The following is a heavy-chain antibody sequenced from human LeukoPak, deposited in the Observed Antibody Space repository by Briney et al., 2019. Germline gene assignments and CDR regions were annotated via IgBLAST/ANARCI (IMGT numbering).Heavy chain of an antibody. CDR1: GYIFTGYL. CDR2: IIPIFGTA. J-gene: IGHJ4*02. Sequence: VASVKVSCKTSGYIFTGYLIHWVRQAPGQGLEWMGGIIPIFGTANYAQKFQGRVTITTDESTSTAYMEVSSLRSEDTAVYYCGRKAGDCGGGSCFSIDYWGQGTLVTVSS. CDR3: GRKAGDCGGGSCFSIDY. D-gene: IGHD2-15*01. V-gene: IGHV1-69*05.